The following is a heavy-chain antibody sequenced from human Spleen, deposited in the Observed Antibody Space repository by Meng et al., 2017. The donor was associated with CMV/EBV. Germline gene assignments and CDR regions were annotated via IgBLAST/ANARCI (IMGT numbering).Heavy chain of an antibody. D-gene: IGHD3-10*01. Sequence: CAASGFTFSSYSMNWVRQAPGKGLGCVSSISSSSSSLYYADSVKGRFTISRDNAKNSLYLQMNSLRAEDTAVYYCTYYGSGSRTVDYWGQGTLVTVSS. CDR2: ISSSSSSL. J-gene: IGHJ4*02. CDR1: GFTFSSYS. V-gene: IGHV3-21*01. CDR3: TYYGSGSRTVDY.